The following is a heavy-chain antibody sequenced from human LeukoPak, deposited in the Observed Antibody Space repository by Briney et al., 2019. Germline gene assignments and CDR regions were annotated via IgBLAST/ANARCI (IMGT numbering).Heavy chain of an antibody. D-gene: IGHD1-26*01. Sequence: SETLSLTCAVYGGSFSGYYWSWIRQPPGKGLEWIGEINHSGSTNYNPSLKSRVTISVDTSKNQFSLKLSSVTAADTAVYYCARGWSMVSGATIEYFDYWGQGTLSPSPQ. CDR1: GGSFSGYY. J-gene: IGHJ4*02. CDR2: INHSGST. CDR3: ARGWSMVSGATIEYFDY. V-gene: IGHV4-34*01.